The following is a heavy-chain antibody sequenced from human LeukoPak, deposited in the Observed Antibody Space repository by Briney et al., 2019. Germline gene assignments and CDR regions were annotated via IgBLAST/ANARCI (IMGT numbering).Heavy chain of an antibody. CDR3: ARGGIGYSYGSWFDP. D-gene: IGHD5-18*01. CDR2: INSGGSGT. Sequence: GGSLRLSCAASGFNFASNWMHWVRQTPGKGLVWVSRINSGGSGTSYADSVEGRFTISRDNAKNTLYLQMNSLRAEDTAVYYCARGGIGYSYGSWFDPWGQGTLVTVSS. J-gene: IGHJ5*02. V-gene: IGHV3-74*01. CDR1: GFNFASNW.